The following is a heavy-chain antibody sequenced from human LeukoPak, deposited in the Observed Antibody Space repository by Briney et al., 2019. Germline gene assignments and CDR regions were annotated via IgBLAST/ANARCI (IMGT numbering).Heavy chain of an antibody. CDR3: ARGYCGGDCYPPDY. CDR2: IIPIFGTA. J-gene: IGHJ4*02. Sequence: SVKVSCKASGYTFTDYYMHWVRQAPGQGLEWMGGIIPIFGTANYAQKFQGRVTITADTSTTTAYMELSSLRPDDTAVYYCARGYCGGDCYPPDYWGQGTLVTVSS. V-gene: IGHV1-69*06. CDR1: GYTFTDYY. D-gene: IGHD2-21*02.